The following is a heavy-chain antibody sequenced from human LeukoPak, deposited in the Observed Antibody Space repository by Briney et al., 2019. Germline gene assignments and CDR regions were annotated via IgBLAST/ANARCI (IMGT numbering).Heavy chain of an antibody. CDR3: ARVSSGYYYFDY. Sequence: SETLSLTCTVSGGSLSSYYWSWIRQPPGKGLEWIGYIYYSGSTNYNPSLKSRVTISVGTSKNQFSLKLSSVTAADTAVYYCARVSSGYYYFDYWGQGTLVTVSS. CDR2: IYYSGST. CDR1: GGSLSSYY. V-gene: IGHV4-59*01. J-gene: IGHJ4*02. D-gene: IGHD3-22*01.